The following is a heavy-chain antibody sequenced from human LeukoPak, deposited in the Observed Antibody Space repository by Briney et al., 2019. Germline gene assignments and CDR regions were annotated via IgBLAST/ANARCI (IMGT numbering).Heavy chain of an antibody. D-gene: IGHD4/OR15-4a*01. J-gene: IGHJ3*02. CDR1: GFTFSSYS. CDR3: AREGALPHAFDI. Sequence: GGSLRLSCAASGFTFSSYSMNWVRQAPGKGLEWVSSISSSSSYIYYADSVKGRFTISRDNAKNSLYLQMNSLRAEHTAVYYCAREGALPHAFDIWGQGTMVTVSS. CDR2: ISSSSSYI. V-gene: IGHV3-21*01.